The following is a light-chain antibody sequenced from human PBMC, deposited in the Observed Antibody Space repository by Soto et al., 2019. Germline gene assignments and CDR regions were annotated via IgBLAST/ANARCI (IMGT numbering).Light chain of an antibody. Sequence: QSVLTQPASVSGSPGQSITISCTGTSSDVGGYNYVSWYQQHPGKAPKLMIYEVTNRPSGVSIRFSGSKSGNTASLTISGLQAEDEADYYCSSYAGSNNFVFGSGTKVTVL. J-gene: IGLJ1*01. CDR3: SSYAGSNNFV. CDR2: EVT. V-gene: IGLV2-14*01. CDR1: SSDVGGYNY.